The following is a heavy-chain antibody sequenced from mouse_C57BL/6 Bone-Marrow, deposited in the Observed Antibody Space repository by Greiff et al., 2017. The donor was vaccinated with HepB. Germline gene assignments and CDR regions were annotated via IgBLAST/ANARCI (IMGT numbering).Heavy chain of an antibody. D-gene: IGHD1-1*01. CDR3: ARENLAYGSSPFAY. CDR2: INPNNGGT. V-gene: IGHV1-22*01. J-gene: IGHJ3*01. Sequence: EVKLLESGPELVKPGASVKMSCKASGYTFTDYNMHWVKQSHGKSLEWIGYINPNNGGTSYNQKFKGKATLTVNKSSSTAYMELRSLTSEDSAVYYCARENLAYGSSPFAYWGQGTLVTVSA. CDR1: GYTFTDYN.